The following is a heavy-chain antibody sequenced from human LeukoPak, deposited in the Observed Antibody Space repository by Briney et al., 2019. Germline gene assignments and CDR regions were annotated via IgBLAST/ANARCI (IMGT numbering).Heavy chain of an antibody. CDR3: ARALWGSGSYYDY. D-gene: IGHD3-10*01. CDR2: IYHSGIT. V-gene: IGHV4-38-2*02. J-gene: IGHJ4*02. CDR1: GYSISGGYY. Sequence: SETLSLTCIVSGYSISGGYYWDWIRQPPGKGLEWIGSIYHSGITYYNPSLKSRVTISVDTSKNNFSLTLNSVTAADTAVYYCARALWGSGSYYDYWGQGTLVTVSS.